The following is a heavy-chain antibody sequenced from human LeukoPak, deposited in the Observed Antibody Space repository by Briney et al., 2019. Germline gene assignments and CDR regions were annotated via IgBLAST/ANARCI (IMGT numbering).Heavy chain of an antibody. V-gene: IGHV3-53*01. J-gene: IGHJ4*02. Sequence: GGSLRLSCATSGFTVSSNSMNWVRQAPGKGLEWVLVIYSRGDTYYADSVKGRFSISRDNSKNTLYLQMNSLRAEDTAVYYCARAGPYNHNSFDSWGQGTLVTVSS. CDR3: ARAGPYNHNSFDS. CDR2: IYSRGDT. CDR1: GFTVSSNS. D-gene: IGHD1-1*01.